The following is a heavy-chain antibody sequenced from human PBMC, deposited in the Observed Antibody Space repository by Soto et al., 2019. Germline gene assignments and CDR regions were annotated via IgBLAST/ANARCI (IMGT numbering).Heavy chain of an antibody. D-gene: IGHD1-26*01. CDR1: GGSISSGDYY. J-gene: IGHJ5*02. V-gene: IGHV4-30-4*01. CDR2: IYHSGST. Sequence: PSETLSLTCTVSGGSISSGDYYWSWIRQPPGKGLEWIGYIYHSGSTYYNPSLKSRVTISVNTSKNQFSLKLSSVTAADTAVYCCARDRPDGGRLDLWAQGTLVTVSS. CDR3: ARDRPDGGRLDL.